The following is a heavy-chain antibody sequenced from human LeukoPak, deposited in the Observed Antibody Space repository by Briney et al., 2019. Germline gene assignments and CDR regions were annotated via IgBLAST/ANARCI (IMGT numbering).Heavy chain of an antibody. D-gene: IGHD5-24*01. CDR1: GGSISSSSYY. CDR3: ARNRLEMAVARGFDY. CDR2: IYYSGST. V-gene: IGHV4-39*01. J-gene: IGHJ4*02. Sequence: SETLSLTCTVSGGSISSSSYYWGWIRQPPEKGLEWIGSIYYSGSTYYNPSLKSRVTISVDTSKNQFSLKLSSVTAADTAVYYCARNRLEMAVARGFDYWGQGTLVTVSS.